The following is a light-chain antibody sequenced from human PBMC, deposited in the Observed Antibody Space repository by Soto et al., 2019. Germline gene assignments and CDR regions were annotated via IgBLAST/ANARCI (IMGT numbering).Light chain of an antibody. Sequence: DIQMTQSPSSLSASVGDRVTITCRAGQDIGRYLNWYQQKPGKAPKLLIYAASSLHSGVPSRFSGSGSGTDFTLTISSLQPEDFATYSCQQTYRTPLTFGGGTKVDIK. CDR2: AAS. J-gene: IGKJ4*01. CDR3: QQTYRTPLT. V-gene: IGKV1-39*01. CDR1: QDIGRY.